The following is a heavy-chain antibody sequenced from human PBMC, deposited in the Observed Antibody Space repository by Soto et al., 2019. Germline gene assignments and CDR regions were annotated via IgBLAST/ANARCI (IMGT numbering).Heavy chain of an antibody. CDR3: ATGDSYYDYIWGSYRGDAFDI. D-gene: IGHD3-16*02. V-gene: IGHV4-31*03. Sequence: SETLSLTCTVSGGSISSGGYYWSWIRQHPGKGLEWIGYIYYSGSTYYNPSLKSRVTISVDTSKNQFSLKLSSVTAADTAVYYCATGDSYYDYIWGSYRGDAFDIWGQGTMVTVSS. CDR2: IYYSGST. CDR1: GGSISSGGYY. J-gene: IGHJ3*02.